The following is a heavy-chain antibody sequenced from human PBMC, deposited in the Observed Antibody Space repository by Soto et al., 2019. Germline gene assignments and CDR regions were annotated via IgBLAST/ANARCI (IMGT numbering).Heavy chain of an antibody. V-gene: IGHV4-30-4*01. J-gene: IGHJ4*02. CDR1: GGSISSGDYY. CDR3: ARMVWLRSYFDY. Sequence: PSETLSLTCTVSGGSISSGDYYWSWIRQPPGKGLEWIGYIYYSGSTYYNPSLKSRVTISVDTSKNQFSLKLSSVTAADTAVYYCARMVWLRSYFDYWGQGTLVTVSS. CDR2: IYYSGST. D-gene: IGHD5-12*01.